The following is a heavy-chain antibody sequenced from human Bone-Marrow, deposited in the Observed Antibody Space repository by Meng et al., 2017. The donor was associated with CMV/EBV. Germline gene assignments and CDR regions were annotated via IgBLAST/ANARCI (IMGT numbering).Heavy chain of an antibody. CDR3: VIVPLHYAFDI. CDR1: GFSFSDHY. V-gene: IGHV3-72*01. CDR2: IRNKANSYTT. D-gene: IGHD2/OR15-2a*01. J-gene: IGHJ3*02. Sequence: GGSLRLSCAASGFSFSDHYIDWVRQAPGKGLEWVGRIRNKANSYTTAYVASVKGRFTISRDDSNNSAFLQMNSLKAEDTAVYYFVIVPLHYAFDIWGQGTMVTVSS.